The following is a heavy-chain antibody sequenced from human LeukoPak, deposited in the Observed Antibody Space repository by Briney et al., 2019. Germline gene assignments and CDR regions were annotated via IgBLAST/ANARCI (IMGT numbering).Heavy chain of an antibody. CDR3: ARDGNQRSLAY. D-gene: IGHD1-14*01. J-gene: IGHJ4*02. Sequence: GSLRLSCAASGFTVSSNYMSWVRQAPGKGLEWVSVIYSGPTTYYADSVKGRFTISRDNSKNTLYLQMNSLRAEDTAVYYCARDGNQRSLAYWGQGTLVTVSS. CDR1: GFTVSSNY. CDR2: IYSGPTT. V-gene: IGHV3-66*01.